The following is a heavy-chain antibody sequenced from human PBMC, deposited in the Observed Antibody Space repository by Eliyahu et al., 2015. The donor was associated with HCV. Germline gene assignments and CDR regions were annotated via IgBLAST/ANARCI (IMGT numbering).Heavy chain of an antibody. CDR1: GFTFXSYE. V-gene: IGHV3-48*03. CDR2: ISSSGSTI. D-gene: IGHD3-3*01. Sequence: EVQLVESGGGLVQPGGSLRLSCAASGFTFXSYEXTWVRQAPGKGLGWVSYISSSGSTIYYADSVKGRFTISRDNAKNSLYLQMNSLRAEDTAVYYCARDLERITIFGVVMGGDDYWGQGTLVTVSS. CDR3: ARDLERITIFGVVMGGDDY. J-gene: IGHJ4*02.